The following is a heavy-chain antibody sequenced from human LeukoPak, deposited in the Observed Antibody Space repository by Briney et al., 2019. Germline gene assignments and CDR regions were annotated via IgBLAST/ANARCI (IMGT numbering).Heavy chain of an antibody. V-gene: IGHV4-61*01. CDR1: GGSISSGSYY. J-gene: IGHJ4*02. CDR3: ARGVVAATGYDY. D-gene: IGHD2-15*01. Sequence: PSETLSLTCTVSGGSISSGSYYWSWIRQPPEEGLEWIGYVYYSGNTNYNPSLRSRVTISVDTLKNQFSLKMSSVTAADTATYYCARGVVAATGYDYWGQGTLVTVSS. CDR2: VYYSGNT.